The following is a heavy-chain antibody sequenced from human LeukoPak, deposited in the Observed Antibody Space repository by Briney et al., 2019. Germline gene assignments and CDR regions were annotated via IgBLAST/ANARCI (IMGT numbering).Heavy chain of an antibody. CDR2: INHSANT. D-gene: IGHD3-10*01. CDR3: ASAVGQPTDTSGGY. CDR1: GGSFSGYY. J-gene: IGHJ4*02. Sequence: SETLSLTCAVYGGSFSGYYWSWIRQPPGKGLEWIGEINHSANTNYNPSLKSRVTISVDTSKNRFSLRLTSVTAADTAVYYCASAVGQPTDTSGGYWGQGTLVTVSS. V-gene: IGHV4-34*01.